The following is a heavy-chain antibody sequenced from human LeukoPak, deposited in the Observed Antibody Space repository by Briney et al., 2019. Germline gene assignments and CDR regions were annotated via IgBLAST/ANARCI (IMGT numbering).Heavy chain of an antibody. CDR1: LYTSTRYY. V-gene: IGHV1-46*01. Sequence: ASVKDSRKASLYTSTRYYIHGVRQAPGQGLEGMGLINPSGDSTSYAQKFQGRVTMTRDTSTSTVYMELSSLRSEDTAVDYCARGRPQIAPSSSGWGFDYWGQGTLVTVSS. CDR3: ARGRPQIAPSSSGWGFDY. J-gene: IGHJ4*02. CDR2: INPSGDST. D-gene: IGHD6-19*01.